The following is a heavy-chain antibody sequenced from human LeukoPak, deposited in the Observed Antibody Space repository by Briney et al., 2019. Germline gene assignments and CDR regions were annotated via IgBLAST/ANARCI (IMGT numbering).Heavy chain of an antibody. CDR3: AKDRRSDYFDY. V-gene: IGHV3-30*18. CDR1: GFTFSSYG. Sequence: GGSLRLSRAASGFTFSSYGMHWVRQAPGKGLEWVAVISYDGSNKYYADSVKGRFTISRDNSKNTLYLQMNSLRAEDTAVYYCAKDRRSDYFDYWGQGTLVTVSS. CDR2: ISYDGSNK. D-gene: IGHD2-15*01. J-gene: IGHJ4*02.